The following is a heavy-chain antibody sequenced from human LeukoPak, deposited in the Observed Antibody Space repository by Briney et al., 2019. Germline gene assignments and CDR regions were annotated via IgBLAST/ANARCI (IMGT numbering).Heavy chain of an antibody. CDR3: ARSIRGVIMNY. Sequence: ASVKVSCKASGYTFTSYGISWVGQAPGQGGEGMGWISAYNGNTKYAQKLPRRLTMTTHTSTSTAYMELRSLRSDDTAVYYCARSIRGVIMNYWGQGTLVTVSS. CDR2: ISAYNGNT. V-gene: IGHV1-18*01. CDR1: GYTFTSYG. J-gene: IGHJ4*02. D-gene: IGHD3-10*01.